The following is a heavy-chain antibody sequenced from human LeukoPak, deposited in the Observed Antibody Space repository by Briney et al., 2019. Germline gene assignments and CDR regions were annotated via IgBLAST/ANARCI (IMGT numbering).Heavy chain of an antibody. V-gene: IGHV1-69*13. CDR3: AKRRSWFDP. CDR1: GGTFSSYA. J-gene: IGHJ5*02. Sequence: SVKVSCNASGGTFSSYAISWVRQAPGPGLKWMGGIIPIFGTANYAQKFQGRVTITADESTSTAYMELNSLRSEDTDVYYCAKRRSWFDPWGQGTLVTVSS. CDR2: IIPIFGTA.